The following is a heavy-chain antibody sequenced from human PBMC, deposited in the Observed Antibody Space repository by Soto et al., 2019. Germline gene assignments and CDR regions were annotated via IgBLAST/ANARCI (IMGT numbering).Heavy chain of an antibody. D-gene: IGHD5-12*01. V-gene: IGHV1-18*01. Sequence: ASVKVSCKASGYTFTSYGISWVRQAPGQGLEWMGWISAYNGNTNYAQKLQGRVTMTTDTSTSTAYMELRSLRSDDTAVYYCARNGEYGYNFDYYYYGMDVWGQGTTVTVSS. CDR3: ARNGEYGYNFDYYYYGMDV. J-gene: IGHJ6*02. CDR2: ISAYNGNT. CDR1: GYTFTSYG.